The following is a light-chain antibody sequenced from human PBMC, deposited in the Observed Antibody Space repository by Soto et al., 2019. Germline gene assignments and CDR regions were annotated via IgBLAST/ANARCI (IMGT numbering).Light chain of an antibody. Sequence: QSALTQPPSASGSPGPSVTISCTGTSSDLGGYDYVSWYQQHPGKAPKLIIYEVSKRPSGVPDRFSGSKSVNTASLTVSGLQAEDEADSSCSSYAGSNNLVFAGGTKLTVL. CDR1: SSDLGGYDY. CDR2: EVS. J-gene: IGLJ3*02. CDR3: SSYAGSNNLV. V-gene: IGLV2-8*01.